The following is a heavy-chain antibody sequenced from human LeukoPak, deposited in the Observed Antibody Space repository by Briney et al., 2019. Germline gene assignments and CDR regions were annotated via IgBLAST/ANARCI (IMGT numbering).Heavy chain of an antibody. Sequence: PSETLSLTCSVSDGSINSYYWNWIRRPPGKGLEWIGYIYYSGNINYNPSLKGRVTISVDTSKNQFSLKLSSVTAADTAVYYCARGDYYDSSGYYYAHAFDIWGQGTMVTVSS. J-gene: IGHJ3*02. CDR3: ARGDYYDSSGYYYAHAFDI. CDR2: IYYSGNI. V-gene: IGHV4-59*01. D-gene: IGHD3-22*01. CDR1: DGSINSYY.